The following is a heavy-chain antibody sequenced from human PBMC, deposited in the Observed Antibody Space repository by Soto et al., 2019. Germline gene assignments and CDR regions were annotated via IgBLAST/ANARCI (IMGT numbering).Heavy chain of an antibody. V-gene: IGHV3-30*18. CDR2: ISYDGSYR. CDR1: GFIFSSYG. CDR3: AKGVVSSGYYTYFYGMDV. Sequence: GGSLRLSCAASGFIFSSYGMHWVRQAPGKGLEWVAVISYDGSYRYYADSVKGRFTISRENSKNTLYLQMNSLRPEDTAVYYCAKGVVSSGYYTYFYGMDVWGQGTTVTVSS. J-gene: IGHJ6*02. D-gene: IGHD3-22*01.